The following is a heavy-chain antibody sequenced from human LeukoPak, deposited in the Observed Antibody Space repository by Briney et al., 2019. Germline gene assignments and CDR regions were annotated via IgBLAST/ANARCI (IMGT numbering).Heavy chain of an antibody. V-gene: IGHV7-4-1*01. CDR2: INTNTGNP. Sequence: ASVKVSCKASGYTFTTYTMNWVRQAPGQGLEWMGLINTNTGNPTYAQGFTGRFVFSVDTSVSTAYLQIDRLKAEDTAVYYCARAHSRYGEFSSPLPWGQGTLVTVSS. D-gene: IGHD3-16*02. CDR3: ARAHSRYGEFSSPLP. CDR1: GYTFTTYT. J-gene: IGHJ5*02.